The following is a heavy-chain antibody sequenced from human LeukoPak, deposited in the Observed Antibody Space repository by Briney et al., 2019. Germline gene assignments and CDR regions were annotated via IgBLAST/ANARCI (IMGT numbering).Heavy chain of an antibody. Sequence: SETLSLTCTVSGGSISSYYWSWIRQPPGKGLEWIGYIYYSGSTNYNPSLKSRVTISVDTSKNQFSLKLSSVTAADTAVYYCALAVAGTKAVNYYYGMDVWRQGTTVTVSS. CDR3: ALAVAGTKAVNYYYGMDV. CDR2: IYYSGST. V-gene: IGHV4-59*12. CDR1: GGSISSYY. D-gene: IGHD6-19*01. J-gene: IGHJ6*02.